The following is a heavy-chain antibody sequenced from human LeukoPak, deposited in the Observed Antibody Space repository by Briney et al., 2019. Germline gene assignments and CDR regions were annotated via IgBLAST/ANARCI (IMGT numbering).Heavy chain of an antibody. CDR3: GRYGLSGNGYTSYFYYGMDF. J-gene: IGHJ6*02. V-gene: IGHV5-51*01. D-gene: IGHD5-12*01. Sequence: GASLQISCTASGSRFSKYWSGGVRQPPGKGLEWMGFIYSDESLIRYSPSFEGQVTISADNSINTAYLQWNSLKASDTAMYYCGRYGLSGNGYTSYFYYGMDFWGQGTAVTVSS. CDR1: GSRFSKYW. CDR2: IYSDESLI.